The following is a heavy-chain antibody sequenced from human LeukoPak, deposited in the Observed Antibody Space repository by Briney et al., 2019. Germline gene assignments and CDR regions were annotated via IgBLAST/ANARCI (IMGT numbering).Heavy chain of an antibody. J-gene: IGHJ4*02. CDR2: ISDSGGST. CDR1: GFTFSSYA. CDR3: ARGEIAAAHGVDY. D-gene: IGHD6-13*01. V-gene: IGHV3-23*01. Sequence: GGSLRLSCAASGFTFSSYAVSWVRQAPGKGLAWVSAISDSGGSTQYADSVKGRFIISRDNSKNTLYLQMNSLRAEDTAVYYCARGEIAAAHGVDYWGQGTLVTVSS.